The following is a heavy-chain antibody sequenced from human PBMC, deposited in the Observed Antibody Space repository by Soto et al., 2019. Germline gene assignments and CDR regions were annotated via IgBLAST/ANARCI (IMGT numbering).Heavy chain of an antibody. Sequence: EVQLVESGGGLVKPGGSLRLSCTASGFTFSNAWMSWVRQAPGKGLEWVGRIKRETDGGTTDHAAPVKGRVTISRDDSKNTLYLQMNSLKTEDTAVYYCTTRVYYSDSSGHPRDFGYWGQGTLVTVSS. D-gene: IGHD3-22*01. J-gene: IGHJ4*02. V-gene: IGHV3-15*01. CDR3: TTRVYYSDSSGHPRDFGY. CDR1: GFTFSNAW. CDR2: IKRETDGGTT.